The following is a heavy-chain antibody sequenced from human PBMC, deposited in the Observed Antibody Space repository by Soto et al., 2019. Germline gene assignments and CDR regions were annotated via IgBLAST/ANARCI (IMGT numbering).Heavy chain of an antibody. J-gene: IGHJ4*02. CDR3: ARAAPYFDY. V-gene: IGHV3-30*04. CDR2: ISYDGRNK. CDR1: GFTFSSYA. Sequence: QVQLVESGGGVVQPGRSLRLSCAASGFTFSSYAMHWVRQTPGKGLEWVAVISYDGRNKYYADSVKGRFTISRDNSKNTLYLQMNSLRTEDTAVYHCARAAPYFDYWGQGTLVTVSS.